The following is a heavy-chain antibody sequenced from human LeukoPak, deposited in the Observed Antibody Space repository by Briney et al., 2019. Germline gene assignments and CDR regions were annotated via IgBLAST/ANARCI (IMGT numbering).Heavy chain of an antibody. V-gene: IGHV1-18*04. CDR3: ARNRWGQQLVGWDRYYYYGMDV. D-gene: IGHD6-13*01. CDR1: GYTFTSYG. Sequence: ASVKVSCKASGYTFTSYGISWVRQAPGQGLEWMGWISAYNGNTNYAQKLQGRVTMTTDTSTSTAYMELRSLRSDDTAVYYCARNRWGQQLVGWDRYYYYGMDVWGKGTTDTVSS. CDR2: ISAYNGNT. J-gene: IGHJ6*04.